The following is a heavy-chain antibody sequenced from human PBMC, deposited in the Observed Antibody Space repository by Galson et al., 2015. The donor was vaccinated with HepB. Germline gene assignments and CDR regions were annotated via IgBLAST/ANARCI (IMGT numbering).Heavy chain of an antibody. J-gene: IGHJ4*02. V-gene: IGHV3-21*05. CDR3: ARVGTGAFDY. CDR2: ISSSSSYT. CDR1: GFTFSSYS. D-gene: IGHD3-10*01. Sequence: SLRLSCAASGFTFSSYSMNWVRQAPGKGLEWVSYISSSSSYTNYADSVKGRFTISRDNAKNSLYLQMNSLRAEDTAVYYCARVGTGAFDYWGQGTLVTVSS.